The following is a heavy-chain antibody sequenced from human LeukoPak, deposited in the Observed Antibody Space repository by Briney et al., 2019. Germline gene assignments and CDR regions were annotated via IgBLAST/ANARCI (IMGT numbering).Heavy chain of an antibody. Sequence: SETLSLTCTVSGGSISSYYWSWIRQPPGKGLEWIGYDYYSGSTNYNPSFKSRVTISVDTSKNQFSLKLSSVTAADTAVYYCAAGSGWERKYFQHWGQGTLVTVSS. V-gene: IGHV4-59*08. CDR3: AAGSGWERKYFQH. J-gene: IGHJ1*01. D-gene: IGHD6-19*01. CDR1: GGSISSYY. CDR2: DYYSGST.